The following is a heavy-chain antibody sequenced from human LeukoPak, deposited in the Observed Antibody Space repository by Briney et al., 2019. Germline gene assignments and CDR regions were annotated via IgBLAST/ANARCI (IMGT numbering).Heavy chain of an antibody. CDR1: GFTFSSYG. J-gene: IGHJ5*02. CDR3: AKDGLVPAAPGWFDP. D-gene: IGHD2-2*01. V-gene: IGHV3-30*02. CDR2: IRYDGSNK. Sequence: GGSLRLSCAASGFTFSSYGMHWVRQAPGKGLEWGAFIRYDGSNKYYADSVKGRFTISRDNSKNTLYLQMNSLRAEDTAVYYCAKDGLVPAAPGWFDPWGQGTLVTVSS.